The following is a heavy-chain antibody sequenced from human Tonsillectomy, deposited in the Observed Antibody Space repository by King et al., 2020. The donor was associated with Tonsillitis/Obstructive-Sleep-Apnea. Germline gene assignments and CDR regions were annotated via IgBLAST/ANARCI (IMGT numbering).Heavy chain of an antibody. CDR1: GYTFTGYY. J-gene: IGHJ4*02. CDR2: INPNSGGT. V-gene: IGHV1-2*02. D-gene: IGHD2-2*02. CDR3: ARGSIVVPAAILDDY. Sequence: VQLVESGAEVMKPGASVKVSCKASGYTFTGYYMHWVRQAPGQGLEWMGWINPNSGGTNYAQKFQGRVTMTRDTSISTAYMELSRLRSDDTAVYYCARGSIVVPAAILDDYWGQGTLVTVSS.